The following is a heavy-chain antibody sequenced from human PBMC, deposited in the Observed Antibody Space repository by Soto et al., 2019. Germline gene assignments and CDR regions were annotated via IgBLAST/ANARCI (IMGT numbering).Heavy chain of an antibody. CDR2: IYYSGRT. Sequence: QVQLQESGPGLVKPSQTLSLTCTVSGGSISSGGYYWSWIRQHPGKGLEWIGYIYYSGRTYYNPALKSRVTISVDTSKNKFSLKLSSVTDADTAVYYCARTAYDSSGTAADPWGQGTLVTVSS. CDR3: ARTAYDSSGTAADP. V-gene: IGHV4-31*03. CDR1: GGSISSGGYY. J-gene: IGHJ5*02. D-gene: IGHD3-22*01.